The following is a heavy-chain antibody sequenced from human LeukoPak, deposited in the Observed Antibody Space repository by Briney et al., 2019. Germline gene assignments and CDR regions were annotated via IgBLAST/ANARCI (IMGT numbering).Heavy chain of an antibody. CDR2: INPSGGST. J-gene: IGHJ6*02. CDR3: ARDSCSSSSCYSDYYFGMDV. Sequence: ASVKVSCKASGYTFTSYYMHWVRQAPGQGLEWMGIINPSGGSTSYVQKFQGRVTMTRDTSTSTVYMELSSLRSEDTAVYYCARDSCSSSSCYSDYYFGMDVWGQGTTVTVSS. V-gene: IGHV1-46*01. D-gene: IGHD2-2*01. CDR1: GYTFTSYY.